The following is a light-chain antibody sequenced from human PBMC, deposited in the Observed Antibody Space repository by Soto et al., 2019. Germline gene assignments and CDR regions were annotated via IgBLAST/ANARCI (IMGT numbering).Light chain of an antibody. CDR2: DAS. CDR3: QQYNSYSYT. Sequence: DIQMTQSPSTLSASVGDRVTITCRASQSISSWLAWYQQKQGKAPKLLIYDASSLESGVPSRFSGSGSGTEFTLTISSLQPDDFATYYCQQYNSYSYTFGQGTKLDIK. J-gene: IGKJ2*01. V-gene: IGKV1-5*01. CDR1: QSISSW.